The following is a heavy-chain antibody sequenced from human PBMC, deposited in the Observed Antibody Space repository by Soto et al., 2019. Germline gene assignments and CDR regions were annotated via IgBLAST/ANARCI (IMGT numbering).Heavy chain of an antibody. CDR3: ARHGRGVGARPLDY. CDR2: IFSNDEK. V-gene: IGHV2-26*01. D-gene: IGHD1-26*01. CDR1: WFSLSNARMG. J-gene: IGHJ4*02. Sequence: SGPTLVNPTETLTLTCTVSWFSLSNARMGVSWIRQPPGKALEWLAHIFSNDEKSYSTSLKSRLTISKDTSKSQVVLTMTNMDPVDTATYYCARHGRGVGARPLDYWGQGTLVTVSP.